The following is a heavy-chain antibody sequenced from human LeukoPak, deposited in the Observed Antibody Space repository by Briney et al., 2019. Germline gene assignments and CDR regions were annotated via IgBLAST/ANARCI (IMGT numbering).Heavy chain of an antibody. Sequence: ASVTVSCTASGYTFTSYAMHWVRQAPGQRLEWMGWINAGNGNTKYSQKFQGRVTITRDTSASTAYMELSSLRSEDTAVYYCARDGVDYGDYEGYFDYWGQGTLVTVSS. CDR3: ARDGVDYGDYEGYFDY. D-gene: IGHD4-17*01. CDR1: GYTFTSYA. CDR2: INAGNGNT. V-gene: IGHV1-3*01. J-gene: IGHJ4*02.